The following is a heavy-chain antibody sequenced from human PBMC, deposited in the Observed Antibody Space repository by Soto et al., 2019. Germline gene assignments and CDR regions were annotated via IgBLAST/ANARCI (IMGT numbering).Heavy chain of an antibody. Sequence: PGGSLRLSCAASDFTISSYGMSWVRQAPGKGLEWVSVIRGTGGTYYADSVKGRFTISRDNSKSTLYLQMNSLRAEDTAVYYCAKDVNYDILAGYYYYWGQGTLVTVSS. CDR3: AKDVNYDILAGYYYY. J-gene: IGHJ4*02. V-gene: IGHV3-23*01. D-gene: IGHD3-9*01. CDR1: DFTISSYG. CDR2: IRGTGGT.